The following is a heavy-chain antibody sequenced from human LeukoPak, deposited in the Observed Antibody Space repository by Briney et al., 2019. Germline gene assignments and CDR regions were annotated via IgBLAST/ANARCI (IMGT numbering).Heavy chain of an antibody. CDR1: GYSFTSHW. J-gene: IGHJ4*02. CDR2: IYPGGSDT. D-gene: IGHD6-19*01. CDR3: ARRGSGCVAFDY. V-gene: IGHV5-51*01. Sequence: GESLKISCKGSGYSFTSHWIVWVRQMPGKGLEWMGIIYPGGSDTRYSPSFQGQVTISAVKSISTAYLQWSSLKASDTAMYHCARRGSGCVAFDYWGQGTLVTVSS.